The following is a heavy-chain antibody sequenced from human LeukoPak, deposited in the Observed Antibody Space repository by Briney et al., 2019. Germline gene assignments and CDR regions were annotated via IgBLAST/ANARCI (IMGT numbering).Heavy chain of an antibody. Sequence: PGGSLRLSCAASGFSFSSLGMHWVRQAPGKGLDWVAYIRNDASKTYYADSVKGRFSISRDNSKNTVYLQMNNLLPEDTALYYCAKRAGRAWPAGAWGQGTLVTVSS. D-gene: IGHD3-10*01. CDR3: AKRAGRAWPAGA. CDR2: IRNDASKT. CDR1: GFSFSSLG. J-gene: IGHJ5*02. V-gene: IGHV3-30*02.